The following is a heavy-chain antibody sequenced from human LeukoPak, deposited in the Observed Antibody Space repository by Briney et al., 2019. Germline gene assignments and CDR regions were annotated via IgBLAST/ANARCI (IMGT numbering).Heavy chain of an antibody. CDR1: GYSFTSFW. CDR2: IYPGDSDT. D-gene: IGHD1-7*01. Sequence: GESLQISCKGSGYSFTSFWIGWVRQMPGKGLEWMGTIYPGDSDTRYSPSFQGQVTISADKFRTTAYLQWSGLRAADSAMYYCARLLGGTYYYFDFWGQGTLVTVSS. V-gene: IGHV5-51*01. CDR3: ARLLGGTYYYFDF. J-gene: IGHJ4*02.